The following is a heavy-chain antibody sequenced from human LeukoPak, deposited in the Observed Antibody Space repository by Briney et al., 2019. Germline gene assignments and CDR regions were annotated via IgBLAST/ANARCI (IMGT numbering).Heavy chain of an antibody. CDR2: INHSGST. V-gene: IGHV4-34*01. CDR1: GGSFSGYY. D-gene: IGHD6-13*01. J-gene: IGHJ3*01. CDR3: ARHDGSSWYYAFDV. Sequence: SETLSLTCAVYGGSFSGYYWSWIRQPPGKGLGWIGEINHSGSTNYNPSLKSRVTISVDTSKNQFSLKLSSVTAADTAVYYCARHDGSSWYYAFDVWGQGTMVTVSS.